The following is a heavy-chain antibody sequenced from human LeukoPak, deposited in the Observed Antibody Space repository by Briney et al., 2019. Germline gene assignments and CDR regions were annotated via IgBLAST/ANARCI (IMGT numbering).Heavy chain of an antibody. Sequence: ASVKVSCKASGYTFTSYAMHWVRQAPGQRLEWMGWINAGNGNTKYSQKFQGRVTITRDTSASTAYMELSSLGSEDTAVYYCARDGYSYGYVWFDPWGQGTMVTVSS. CDR2: INAGNGNT. CDR3: ARDGYSYGYVWFDP. V-gene: IGHV1-3*01. D-gene: IGHD5-18*01. J-gene: IGHJ5*02. CDR1: GYTFTSYA.